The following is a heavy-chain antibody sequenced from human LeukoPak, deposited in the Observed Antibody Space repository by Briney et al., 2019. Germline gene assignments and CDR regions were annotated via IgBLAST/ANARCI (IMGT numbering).Heavy chain of an antibody. V-gene: IGHV3-48*01. CDR3: ARAGIAVAGAIDY. D-gene: IGHD6-19*01. Sequence: PGGSLRLSCAASGFTFSSYSMNWVRQAPGKGLEWVSYISSSSSTIYYADSVKGRFTISRDNAKNSLYLQMNSLRAEDTAVYYCARAGIAVAGAIDYWGRGTLVTVSS. CDR2: ISSSSSTI. J-gene: IGHJ4*02. CDR1: GFTFSSYS.